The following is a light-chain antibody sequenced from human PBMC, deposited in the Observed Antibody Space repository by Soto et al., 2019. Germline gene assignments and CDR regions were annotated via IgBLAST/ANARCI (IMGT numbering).Light chain of an antibody. J-gene: IGKJ4*01. CDR1: SSKW. V-gene: IGKV1-6*01. Sequence: IQMTQSPSTLAASVGDTVTMTCRSSSKWLAWYQKKPGKAPKLLIYAASTLQSGVPSRFSGSGSGTEFTLTISNLQLEDFGTYYCLQDYNYPLTFGGGTRLEI. CDR3: LQDYNYPLT. CDR2: AAS.